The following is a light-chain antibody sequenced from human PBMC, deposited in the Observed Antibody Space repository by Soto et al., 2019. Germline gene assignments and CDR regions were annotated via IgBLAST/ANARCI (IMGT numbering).Light chain of an antibody. Sequence: EIVMTQSPATLSVSPGDRATLSCRASQSVTSNLAWYQQKPGQAPRLLIYDASKRATGIPARFSGSGFGTDFTLTIRTLEPEDFAVYYCQQYGSSPRTFGQGTKVDIK. CDR3: QQYGSSPRT. CDR2: DAS. J-gene: IGKJ1*01. CDR1: QSVTSN. V-gene: IGKV3-20*01.